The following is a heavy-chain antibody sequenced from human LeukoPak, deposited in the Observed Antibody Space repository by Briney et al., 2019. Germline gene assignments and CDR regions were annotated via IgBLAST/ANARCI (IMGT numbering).Heavy chain of an antibody. D-gene: IGHD2-2*01. J-gene: IGHJ6*02. V-gene: IGHV4-34*01. Sequence: SETLSLTCAVYGGSFSGYYWSWIRQPPGKGLEWIGEINHSGSTNYNPSLKSRVTISVDTSKNQFSLKLSSVTAADTAVYYCARDDCSSTSCYFPSYYYHGMDVWGQGTTVTVSS. CDR1: GGSFSGYY. CDR3: ARDDCSSTSCYFPSYYYHGMDV. CDR2: INHSGST.